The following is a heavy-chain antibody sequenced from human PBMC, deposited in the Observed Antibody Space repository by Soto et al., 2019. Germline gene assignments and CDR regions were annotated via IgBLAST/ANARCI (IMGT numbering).Heavy chain of an antibody. V-gene: IGHV4-59*01. J-gene: IGHJ6*02. D-gene: IGHD1-20*01. CDR3: ARGIRGTWYSYYYYGMDV. Sequence: SETLSLTCTVSGGSISSYYWSWIRQPPGKGLEWIGYIYYSGSTNYNPSLKSRVTISVDTSKNQFSLKLSSVTAADTAVYYCARGIRGTWYSYYYYGMDVWGQGATVTVSS. CDR1: GGSISSYY. CDR2: IYYSGST.